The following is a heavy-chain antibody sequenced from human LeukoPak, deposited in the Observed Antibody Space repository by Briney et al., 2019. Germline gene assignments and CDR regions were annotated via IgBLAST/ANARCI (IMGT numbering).Heavy chain of an antibody. Sequence: SEPLSLTCSVCGGFISSYYWSWLRQPRGRGLEWIGYYYYSGNTNYSPSLKSRVTISVATSKAQSSLKLSSVTAADTAVYYCARHSEADMVVVVTAIRWVAFDIWGQGTMVTVSS. CDR2: YYYSGNT. D-gene: IGHD2-21*02. J-gene: IGHJ3*02. CDR3: ARHSEADMVVVVTAIRWVAFDI. CDR1: GGFISSYY. V-gene: IGHV4-59*08.